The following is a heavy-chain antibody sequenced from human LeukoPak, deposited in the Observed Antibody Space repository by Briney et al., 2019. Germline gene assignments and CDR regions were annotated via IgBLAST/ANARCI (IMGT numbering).Heavy chain of an antibody. CDR2: IIPIFGIA. V-gene: IGHV1-69*04. CDR1: GGTFSSYA. J-gene: IGHJ4*02. Sequence: ASVRVSRKASGGTFSSYAISWVRQAPGQGLEWMGRIIPIFGIANYAQKFQGRVTITADKSTSTAYMELSSLRSEDTAVYYCARGEIVEMATIDYWGQGTLVTVSS. D-gene: IGHD5-24*01. CDR3: ARGEIVEMATIDY.